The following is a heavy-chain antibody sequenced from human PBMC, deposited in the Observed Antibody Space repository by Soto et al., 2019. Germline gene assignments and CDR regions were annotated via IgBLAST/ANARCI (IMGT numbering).Heavy chain of an antibody. CDR2: IIPIFGTA. Sequence: SVKVSCKASGGTFSSYAISWVRQAPGQGLEWMGGIIPIFGTANYAQKFQGRVTITADKSTSTAYMELSSLRSEDTAVYYCAIPLYLEPLLSWFDPWGQGTLVTVSS. CDR3: AIPLYLEPLLSWFDP. CDR1: GGTFSSYA. J-gene: IGHJ5*02. D-gene: IGHD1-20*01. V-gene: IGHV1-69*06.